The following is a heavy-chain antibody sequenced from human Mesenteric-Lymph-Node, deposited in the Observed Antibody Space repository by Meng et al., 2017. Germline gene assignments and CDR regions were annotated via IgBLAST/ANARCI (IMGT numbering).Heavy chain of an antibody. D-gene: IGHD3-16*01. Sequence: GGSLRLSCAASGFTFDDYAMHWVRQAPGKGLEWVSGISWNSGSIGYADSVKGRFTISRDNAKNSLYLQMNSLRAEDTALYYCAKASGADYVWGSRNYFDYWGQGTLVTVSS. CDR3: AKASGADYVWGSRNYFDY. CDR1: GFTFDDYA. J-gene: IGHJ4*02. V-gene: IGHV3-9*01. CDR2: ISWNSGSI.